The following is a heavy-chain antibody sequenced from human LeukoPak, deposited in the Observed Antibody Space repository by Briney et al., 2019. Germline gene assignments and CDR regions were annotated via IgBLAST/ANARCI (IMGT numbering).Heavy chain of an antibody. CDR1: GYTFTSYA. V-gene: IGHV1-3*01. CDR2: INAGNGNT. J-gene: IGHJ4*02. D-gene: IGHD4-17*01. Sequence: ASVKVSCKASGYTFTSYAMHWVRQAPGQRLEWMGWINAGNGNTKYSQKSQGRVTITRDTSASTAYMELSSLRSEDTAVYYCARDLYGDSTSYYFDYWGQGTLVTVSS. CDR3: ARDLYGDSTSYYFDY.